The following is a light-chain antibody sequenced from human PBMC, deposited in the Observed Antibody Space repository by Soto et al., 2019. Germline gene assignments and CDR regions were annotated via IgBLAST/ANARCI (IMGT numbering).Light chain of an antibody. V-gene: IGKV4-1*01. Sequence: DIVMTQSPDSLAVSLGERATINCKSSQSVLYSSNNMNYLAWYQQKPGQPPKLLIYWASTRESGVPDRFSGSGSGKDFTLTISSLQAEDVGVYYCQQYYSTPKAFGGGTKVEIK. J-gene: IGKJ4*01. CDR1: QSVLYSSNNMNY. CDR2: WAS. CDR3: QQYYSTPKA.